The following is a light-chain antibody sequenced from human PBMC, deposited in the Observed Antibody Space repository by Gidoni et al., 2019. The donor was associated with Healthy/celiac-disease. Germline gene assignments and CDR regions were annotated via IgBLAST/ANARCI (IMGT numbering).Light chain of an antibody. CDR2: AAS. Sequence: DIQMTQSPSSLSASVGDRVTITCRASQSISSYLNWYEQKPGKAPKLLIYAASSLQSGVPSRLSGSGSGTDFTLTISSLRPEDFATFYCQQSYSTPHFGQXTKLEIK. V-gene: IGKV1-39*01. CDR3: QQSYSTPH. J-gene: IGKJ2*01. CDR1: QSISSY.